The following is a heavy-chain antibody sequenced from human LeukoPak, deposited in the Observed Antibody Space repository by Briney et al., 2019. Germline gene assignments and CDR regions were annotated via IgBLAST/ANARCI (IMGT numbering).Heavy chain of an antibody. CDR2: IYTSGST. D-gene: IGHD2-2*01. CDR3: ARDQGYCSSTSCNNWFDP. J-gene: IGHJ5*02. Sequence: SETLSLTCTVSGGSISSGSYYWSWIRQPAGKGLEWIGRIYTSGSTNYNPSLKSRVTISVDTSKNQFSLKLSSVTAADTAVYYCARDQGYCSSTSCNNWFDPWGQGTLVTVSS. V-gene: IGHV4-61*02. CDR1: GGSISSGSYY.